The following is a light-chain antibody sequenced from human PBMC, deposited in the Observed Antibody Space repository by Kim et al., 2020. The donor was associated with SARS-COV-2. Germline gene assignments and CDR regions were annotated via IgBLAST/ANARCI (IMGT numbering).Light chain of an antibody. V-gene: IGKV3-20*01. CDR3: QHYGSSVYT. Sequence: WPPGERATPTCTASQSLSTSYLAWYQQKPGQAPRLLIYGTFTRATGIPDRFGGSVSGTDFTLTISRLEPEDFAVYYCQHYGSSVYTFGQGTKLEI. CDR2: GTF. J-gene: IGKJ2*01. CDR1: QSLSTSY.